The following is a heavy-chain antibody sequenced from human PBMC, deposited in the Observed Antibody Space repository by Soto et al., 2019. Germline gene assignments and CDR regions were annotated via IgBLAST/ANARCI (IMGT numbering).Heavy chain of an antibody. CDR1: GFAFYNYA. Sequence: GGSLRLSCAASGFAFYNYAMAWVRQAPGKGLEWVSGISDSGISIYYTDSVKGRFTISRDNSKNTLFLQMASLRGEDTALYYCAKDARRTRLLGQWVGWAQGTLVTLS. J-gene: IGHJ4*02. V-gene: IGHV3-23*01. CDR2: ISDSGISI. D-gene: IGHD1-26*01. CDR3: AKDARRTRLLGQWVG.